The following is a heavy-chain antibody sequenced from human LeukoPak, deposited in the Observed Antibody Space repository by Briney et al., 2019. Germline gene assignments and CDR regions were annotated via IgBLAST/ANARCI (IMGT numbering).Heavy chain of an antibody. CDR1: GFTFSSYG. Sequence: GGSLRLSCAASGFTFSSYGMHWVRQAPGKGLEWVAVISYDGSNKYYADSVKGRFTISRDNSKNTLYLQMNSLRAEDTAVYYCAKAGAAAGIWIDYWGQGTLVTVSS. V-gene: IGHV3-30*18. D-gene: IGHD6-13*01. CDR2: ISYDGSNK. CDR3: AKAGAAAGIWIDY. J-gene: IGHJ4*02.